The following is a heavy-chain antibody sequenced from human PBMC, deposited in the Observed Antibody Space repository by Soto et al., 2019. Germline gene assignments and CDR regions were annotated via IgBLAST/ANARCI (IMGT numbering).Heavy chain of an antibody. J-gene: IGHJ4*02. CDR1: GFIFSNYW. D-gene: IGHD2-15*01. V-gene: IGHV3-7*01. CDR3: ATEGRSGYCGGGSGRKNDY. CDR2: IKEDGSEK. Sequence: EVQLVESGGGLVQPGGSLRLSCAASGFIFSNYWMTWVRQAPGKGLEWVASIKEDGSEKYYVDSVKGRFTISRDNAKSSLYLQMNSLRAEDTAIYYCATEGRSGYCGGGSGRKNDYWGQGTLVTVSS.